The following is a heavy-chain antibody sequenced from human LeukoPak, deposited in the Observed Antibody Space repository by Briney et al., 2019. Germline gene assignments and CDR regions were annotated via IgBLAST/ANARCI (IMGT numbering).Heavy chain of an antibody. D-gene: IGHD3-22*01. CDR3: ARDHPGDYYDSSGPTYYFDY. Sequence: GGSLRLSCVASGFTFNNYAMSWVRQAPGRGLEWASSTAGSGISKDYADSVKGRFTISRDNSKNTLYLQMNSLRAEDTAVYYCARDHPGDYYDSSGPTYYFDYWGQGTLVTVSS. V-gene: IGHV3-23*01. CDR2: TAGSGISK. CDR1: GFTFNNYA. J-gene: IGHJ4*02.